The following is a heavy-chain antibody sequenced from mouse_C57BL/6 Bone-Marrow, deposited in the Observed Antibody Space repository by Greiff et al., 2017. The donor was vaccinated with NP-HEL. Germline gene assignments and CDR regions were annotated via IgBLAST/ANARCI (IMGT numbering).Heavy chain of an antibody. CDR2: SRNKANAYTT. Sequence: EVQLVESGGGLVQSGRSLRLSCATSGFTFSDFYMEWVRQAPGKGLEWIAASRNKANAYTTEYSASVKGRFIVSRDTSQSILYLQMNALRAEDTALYYCARDAGAMDYWGQGTSVTVSS. V-gene: IGHV7-1*01. J-gene: IGHJ4*01. CDR3: ARDAGAMDY. CDR1: GFTFSDFY.